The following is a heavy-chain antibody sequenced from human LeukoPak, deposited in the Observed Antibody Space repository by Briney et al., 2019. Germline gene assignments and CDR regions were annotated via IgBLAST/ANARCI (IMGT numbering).Heavy chain of an antibody. D-gene: IGHD3-16*01. CDR2: IHYSGRA. CDR3: VRFGVNYDMDV. V-gene: IGHV4-59*01. CDR1: GGSISGYY. J-gene: IGHJ6*02. Sequence: SETLSLTCSVSGGSISGYYWAWVRQPPGKGLEWIGQIHYSGRADYNPSLKSRITMSVDTSRNQISLKLSSVTAADTAIYYCVRFGVNYDMDVWGQGTTVTVFS.